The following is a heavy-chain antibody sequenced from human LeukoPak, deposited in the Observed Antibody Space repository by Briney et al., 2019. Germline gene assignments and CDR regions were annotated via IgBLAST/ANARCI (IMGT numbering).Heavy chain of an antibody. Sequence: PGGSLRLSCAASGFTFSSYEMNWVRQAPGKGLEWVSYISSSSSTIYYADSVKGRFTISRDNAKNTLYLQMNSLRAEDTAVYYCARGGYYDSSGYYYVGNFAFDIWGQGTMVTVSS. CDR2: ISSSSSTI. V-gene: IGHV3-48*03. CDR3: ARGGYYDSSGYYYVGNFAFDI. CDR1: GFTFSSYE. J-gene: IGHJ3*02. D-gene: IGHD3-22*01.